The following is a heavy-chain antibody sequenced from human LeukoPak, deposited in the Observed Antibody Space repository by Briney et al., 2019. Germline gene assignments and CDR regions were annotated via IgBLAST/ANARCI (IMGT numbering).Heavy chain of an antibody. Sequence: ASVTVSCKASGYTFTSYYMHWVRQAPGQGLEWMGIINPSGGSTSYAQKFQGRVTMTRDTSTSTVYMELSSLRSEDTAVYYCARDQYADSSGWYLGDHDYYYYGMDVWGQGTTVTVSS. CDR1: GYTFTSYY. CDR2: INPSGGST. V-gene: IGHV1-46*01. J-gene: IGHJ6*02. D-gene: IGHD6-19*01. CDR3: ARDQYADSSGWYLGDHDYYYYGMDV.